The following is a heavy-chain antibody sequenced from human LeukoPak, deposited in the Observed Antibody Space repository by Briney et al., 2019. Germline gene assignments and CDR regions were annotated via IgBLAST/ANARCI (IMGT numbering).Heavy chain of an antibody. Sequence: PSGTLSLTCAVSGGSISSSNWWSWVRQPPGKGLEWIGEIYHSGSTNYNPSLKSRVTISVDKSKNQFSLKLSSVTAADTAVYYCARTRGTYDILTGPSDYWGQGTLATVSS. CDR3: ARTRGTYDILTGPSDY. CDR2: IYHSGST. CDR1: GGSISSSNW. V-gene: IGHV4-4*02. J-gene: IGHJ4*02. D-gene: IGHD3-9*01.